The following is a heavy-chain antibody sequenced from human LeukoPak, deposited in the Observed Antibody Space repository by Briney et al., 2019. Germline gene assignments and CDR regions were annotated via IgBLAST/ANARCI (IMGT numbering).Heavy chain of an antibody. CDR3: ARGLRGYHSRKDAFDI. V-gene: IGHV1-8*01. D-gene: IGHD2-15*01. J-gene: IGHJ3*02. CDR2: MNPNSGNT. CDR1: GYTFTSYD. Sequence: ASVKVSCKASGYTFTSYDINWVRQATGQGLEWMGWMNPNSGNTGYAQKFQGRVTMTRNTSISTAYMELSSLRSEDTAVYYCARGLRGYHSRKDAFDIWGQGTMVTVSS.